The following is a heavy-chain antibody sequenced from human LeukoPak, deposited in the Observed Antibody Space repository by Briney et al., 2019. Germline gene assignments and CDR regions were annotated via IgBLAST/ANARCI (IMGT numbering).Heavy chain of an antibody. Sequence: PGGSLRLSCAASGFTFSSYSMNWVRQAPGKGLEWVSSISSSSSYIYYADSVKGRFTISRDNAKNSLYLQMNSLRAEDTAVYYCARGGSTYYDFWSGLLGDAFDIWGQGTMVTVSS. D-gene: IGHD3-3*01. CDR3: ARGGSTYYDFWSGLLGDAFDI. CDR2: ISSSSSYI. J-gene: IGHJ3*02. V-gene: IGHV3-21*01. CDR1: GFTFSSYS.